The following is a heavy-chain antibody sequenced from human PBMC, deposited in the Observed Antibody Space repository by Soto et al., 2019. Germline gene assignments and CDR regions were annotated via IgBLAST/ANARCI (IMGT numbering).Heavy chain of an antibody. CDR1: GGSFSGYY. CDR2: INHSGST. CDR3: ARVSIFGVAPDY. D-gene: IGHD3-3*01. V-gene: IGHV4-34*01. J-gene: IGHJ4*02. Sequence: PSETLSLTCAVYGGSFSGYYWSWIRQPPGKGLEWIGEINHSGSTNYNPSLKSRVTISVDTSKNQFSLKLSSVTAADTAVYYCARVSIFGVAPDYWGQGTLVTVSS.